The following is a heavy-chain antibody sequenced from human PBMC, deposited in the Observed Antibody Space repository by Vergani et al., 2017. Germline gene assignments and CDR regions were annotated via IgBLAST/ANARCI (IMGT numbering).Heavy chain of an antibody. Sequence: QVQLVQSGAEVKKPGASVKVSCKASGYTFTSYAMHWVRQGPGQRLEWMGWINAGNGNTKYSQKFQGRVTITRDTSASTAYMELSSLRSEDTAVFYCAREGFYDYVWGSYRLRGGYYFDYWGQGTLVTVSS. D-gene: IGHD3-16*02. V-gene: IGHV1-3*01. CDR3: AREGFYDYVWGSYRLRGGYYFDY. CDR2: INAGNGNT. CDR1: GYTFTSYA. J-gene: IGHJ4*02.